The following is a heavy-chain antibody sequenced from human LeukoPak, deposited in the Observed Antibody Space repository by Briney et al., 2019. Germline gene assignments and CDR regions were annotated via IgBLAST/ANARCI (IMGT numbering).Heavy chain of an antibody. CDR3: AKEKWLRFDS. D-gene: IGHD5-12*01. V-gene: IGHV3-23*01. J-gene: IGHJ4*02. CDR1: GFTFSTYD. CDR2: ISGSDATT. Sequence: GGSLRLSCATSGFTFSTYDINWVRQAPGKGLEWVSAISGSDATTYYADSVRGRFTISRDSSKNTVFLQMNNLRADDTAVYFCAKEKWLRFDSWGQGTLVTVSS.